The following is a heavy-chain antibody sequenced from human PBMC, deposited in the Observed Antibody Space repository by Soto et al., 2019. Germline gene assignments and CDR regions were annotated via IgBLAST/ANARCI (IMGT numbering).Heavy chain of an antibody. V-gene: IGHV4-38-2*02. CDR3: AREKVGTTFFDT. CDR1: GFAISRGYY. CDR2: IYPSVSS. Sequence: SETLSLTCSVSGFAISRGYYWSWVRQPPGKGLEWIGSIYPSVSSYHNPSLATRLGLSIDASKNQFTLNLTSVTAADTALYFCAREKVGTTFFDTRGQGIQVTVSS. J-gene: IGHJ4*02. D-gene: IGHD2-21*02.